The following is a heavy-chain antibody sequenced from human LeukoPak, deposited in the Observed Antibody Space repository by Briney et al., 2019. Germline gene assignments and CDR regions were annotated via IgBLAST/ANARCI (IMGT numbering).Heavy chain of an antibody. CDR3: ARSGWLRSLDV. CDR2: ISYDGSNK. Sequence: GGSLRLSCAASGFTFSSYAMHWVRQAPGKGLEWVAVISYDGSNKYYADSVKGRFTISRDNSKNTLYLQMNSLRAEDTAVYYCARSGWLRSLDVWGKGTTVTVSS. J-gene: IGHJ6*04. CDR1: GFTFSSYA. D-gene: IGHD5-12*01. V-gene: IGHV3-30*04.